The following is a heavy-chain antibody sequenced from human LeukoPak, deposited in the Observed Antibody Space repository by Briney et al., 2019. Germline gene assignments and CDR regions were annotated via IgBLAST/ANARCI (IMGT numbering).Heavy chain of an antibody. J-gene: IGHJ4*02. D-gene: IGHD6-19*01. Sequence: GGSLRLSCAASGFTFSSYAMHWVRQAPGKGLEYVSAISSNGGSTYYADSVKGRFTISRDNSKNTLFLQMNSLRAEDTAVYYCAKVTSGWYRGGFDYWGQGTLVTVSS. CDR3: AKVTSGWYRGGFDY. V-gene: IGHV3-64*04. CDR2: ISSNGGST. CDR1: GFTFSSYA.